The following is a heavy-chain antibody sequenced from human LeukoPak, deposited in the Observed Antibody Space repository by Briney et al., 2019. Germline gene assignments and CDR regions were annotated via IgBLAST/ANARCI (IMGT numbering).Heavy chain of an antibody. CDR2: ISSSSSTI. J-gene: IGHJ3*02. CDR3: ARDLYSGDAFDI. Sequence: GGSLRLSCAASGFTSSSYSMNWVRQDPGKGLEWVSYISSSSSTIYYADSVKGRFTISRDNAKNSLYLQMNSLRAEDTAVYYCARDLYSGDAFDIWGQGTMVTVSS. D-gene: IGHD1-26*01. V-gene: IGHV3-48*01. CDR1: GFTSSSYS.